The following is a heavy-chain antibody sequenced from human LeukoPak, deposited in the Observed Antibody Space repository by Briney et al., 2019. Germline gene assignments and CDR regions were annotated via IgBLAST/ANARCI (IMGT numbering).Heavy chain of an antibody. CDR3: ATDGGDYYDSSSYYY. V-gene: IGHV1-24*01. D-gene: IGHD3-22*01. CDR2: FDPEDGET. CDR1: GYTLTELS. J-gene: IGHJ4*02. Sequence: ASVKVSCKVSGYTLTELSMHWVRQAPGKGLEWMGGFDPEDGETIYAQKFQGRVTMTEDTSTDTAYMELSSLRSEDTAVYYCATDGGDYYDSSSYYYWSQGTLVTVSS.